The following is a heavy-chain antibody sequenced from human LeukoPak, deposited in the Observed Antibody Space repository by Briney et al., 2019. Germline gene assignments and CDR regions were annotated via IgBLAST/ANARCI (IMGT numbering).Heavy chain of an antibody. V-gene: IGHV3-23*01. Sequence: PGGSLRLSCAVSGFIFSDFAMSWVRQAPGKGLEWVSGIRCSGGSTYYADSVKGRFTISRDIAKNTLFLQMNSLRAEDTAVYYCEKGGAYYNVSSGYFDLWGQGTLVTVSS. CDR3: EKGGAYYNVSSGYFDL. CDR2: IRCSGGST. CDR1: GFIFSDFA. D-gene: IGHD3-22*01. J-gene: IGHJ4*02.